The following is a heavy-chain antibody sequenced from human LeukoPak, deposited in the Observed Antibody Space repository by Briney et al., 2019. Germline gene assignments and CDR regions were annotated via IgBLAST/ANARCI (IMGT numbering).Heavy chain of an antibody. D-gene: IGHD5-12*01. J-gene: IGHJ5*02. Sequence: PGGSLRLSCGASGFIFSNYWMHWVRQVPGKGLVWVSRINSDGTIMGYADSVKGRFTISRDNAKNTLYLQMNSLRAEDTAVYYCARDGKSRHSGGFAPWGQGTLVTVSS. CDR3: ARDGKSRHSGGFAP. CDR2: INSDGTIM. CDR1: GFIFSNYW. V-gene: IGHV3-74*01.